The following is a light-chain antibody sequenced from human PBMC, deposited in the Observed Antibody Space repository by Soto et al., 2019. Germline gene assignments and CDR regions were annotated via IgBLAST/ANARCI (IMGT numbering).Light chain of an antibody. CDR3: QHYNSYSEA. CDR2: KAS. Sequence: DIQMTQSPSTLSASVGDRDIVPCRASQTISSWLAWYQQKPGKAPKLLIYKASTLKSGVPSRFSGSGSGTEFTLTISSLQPDDFATYYCQHYNSYSEALGQGTKVDIK. CDR1: QTISSW. J-gene: IGKJ1*01. V-gene: IGKV1-5*03.